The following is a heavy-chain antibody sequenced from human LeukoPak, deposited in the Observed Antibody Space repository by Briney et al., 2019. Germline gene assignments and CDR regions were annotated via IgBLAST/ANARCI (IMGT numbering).Heavy chain of an antibody. CDR3: ASSDIVTGTTYYFDY. Sequence: PPETLSLTCTVSGGSISSSSYYCGWIRQPPGKGLEWIGSIYHSGSTYYNPSLKSRVTLSVETSKNQFSLKLSSVTAADTAVYYCASSDIVTGTTYYFDYWGQGTLITVSS. D-gene: IGHD1-14*01. J-gene: IGHJ4*02. V-gene: IGHV4-39*07. CDR1: GGSISSSSYY. CDR2: IYHSGST.